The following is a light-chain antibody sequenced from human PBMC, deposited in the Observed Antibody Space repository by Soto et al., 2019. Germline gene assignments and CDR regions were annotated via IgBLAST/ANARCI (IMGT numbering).Light chain of an antibody. Sequence: DIQVTQSTSSLSASVGDRVTITCRASQSISRNLNWYQQKPGTAPKLLMFGASTLQSGVPSRFSGSGSGTDFTLTITSLQPEDFATYYCQQSYNTPRTFGQGTRLEI. J-gene: IGKJ5*01. CDR3: QQSYNTPRT. CDR1: QSISRN. CDR2: GAS. V-gene: IGKV1-39*01.